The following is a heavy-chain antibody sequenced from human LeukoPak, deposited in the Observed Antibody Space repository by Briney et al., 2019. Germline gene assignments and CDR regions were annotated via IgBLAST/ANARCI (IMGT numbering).Heavy chain of an antibody. CDR3: ARDSRSGYGAIDY. Sequence: GGSLRLSCAASGFTFSGYWMHWVRQTPGKGLVWVSVMNTGGSNTNYADSAKGRFTISRDNAKNTLYLQMDSLRVEDTAVYYCARDSRSGYGAIDYWGQGTLVTVSS. D-gene: IGHD4-17*01. CDR1: GFTFSGYW. J-gene: IGHJ4*02. CDR2: MNTGGSNT. V-gene: IGHV3-74*01.